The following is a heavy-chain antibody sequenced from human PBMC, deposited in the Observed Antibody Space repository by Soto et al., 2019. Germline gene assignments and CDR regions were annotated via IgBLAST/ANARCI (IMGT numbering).Heavy chain of an antibody. V-gene: IGHV3-66*01. D-gene: IGHD6-19*01. CDR2: IYSSGST. CDR3: ARSGSGWFNFDY. Sequence: EVQLVESGGGLVQPGGSLRLSCAASGFIVSSDYMTWVRQAPGKGLEWVSVIYSSGSTYYTDSVQCRFTISRDDSKNTLYLQMDSLRVEDTAVYYCARSGSGWFNFDYWGQGTLVTVSS. J-gene: IGHJ4*02. CDR1: GFIVSSDY.